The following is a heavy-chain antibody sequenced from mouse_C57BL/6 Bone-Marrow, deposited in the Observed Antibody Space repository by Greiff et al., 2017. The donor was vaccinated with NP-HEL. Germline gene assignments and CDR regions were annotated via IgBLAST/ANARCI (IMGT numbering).Heavy chain of an antibody. Sequence: EVKVVESGGGLVQSGRSLRLSCATSGFTFSDFYMEWVRQAPGKGLEWIAASRNKANDYTTEYSASVKGRFIVSRDTSQSILYLQMNALRAEDTAIYYCAREHGSHYAMDYWGQGTSVTVSS. D-gene: IGHD1-1*01. J-gene: IGHJ4*01. CDR1: GFTFSDFY. CDR3: AREHGSHYAMDY. CDR2: SRNKANDYTT. V-gene: IGHV7-1*01.